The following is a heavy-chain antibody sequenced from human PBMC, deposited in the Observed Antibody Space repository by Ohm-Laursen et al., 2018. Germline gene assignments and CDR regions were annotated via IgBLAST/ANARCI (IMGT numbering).Heavy chain of an antibody. CDR3: ARVTEYRSSWEHSFDY. Sequence: GASVKVSCKASGGTFSSYAISWVRQAPGQGLEWMGRIIPILGVANYAQKFQGRVTITADKSTSTAYMELSSLRSEDTAVYYCARVTEYRSSWEHSFDYWGQGTLVTVSS. V-gene: IGHV1-69*04. J-gene: IGHJ4*02. D-gene: IGHD6-13*01. CDR1: GGTFSSYA. CDR2: IIPILGVA.